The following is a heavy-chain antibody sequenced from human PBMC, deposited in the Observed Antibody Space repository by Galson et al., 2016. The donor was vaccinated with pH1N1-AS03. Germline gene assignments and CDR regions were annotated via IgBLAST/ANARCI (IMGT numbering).Heavy chain of an antibody. CDR2: ISANNGDK. J-gene: IGHJ3*02. CDR3: ARMEKRWGDAYDI. D-gene: IGHD1-1*01. V-gene: IGHV1-18*01. Sequence: QSGAEVKKPGASVKASCKASDDTFNSHGISWVRQAPGQGLEWMGWISANNGDKNYAKKCQGRVTMTTETSTSTTYMGLRSLRSDDTAVYYCARMEKRWGDAYDIWGQGTMVTVSS. CDR1: DDTFNSHG.